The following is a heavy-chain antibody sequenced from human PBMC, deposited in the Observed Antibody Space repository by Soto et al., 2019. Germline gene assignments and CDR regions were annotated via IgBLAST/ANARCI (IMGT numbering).Heavy chain of an antibody. D-gene: IGHD3-22*01. CDR3: AKLGYYDSSGYYDY. Sequence: LRLSCAASGFTFSSYAMSWVRQAPGKGLEWVSAISGSGGSTYYADSVKGRFTISRDNSKNTLYLQMNSLRAEDTAVYYCAKLGYYDSSGYYDYWGQGTLVTVSS. J-gene: IGHJ4*02. CDR1: GFTFSSYA. V-gene: IGHV3-23*01. CDR2: ISGSGGST.